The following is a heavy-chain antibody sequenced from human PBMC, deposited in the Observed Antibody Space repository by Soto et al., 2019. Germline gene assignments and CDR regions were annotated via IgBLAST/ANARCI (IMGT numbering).Heavy chain of an antibody. V-gene: IGHV3-23*01. J-gene: IGHJ4*02. CDR3: ARITAAPYYFDY. CDR2: ISGSGGST. CDR1: GFTFSSYA. Sequence: GGSLRLSCAASGFTFSSYAMSWVRQAPGKGLEWVSAISGSGGSTYYADSVKGRFTISRDNSKNTLYLQMNSLRAEDTAVYYCARITAAPYYFDYWGQGTLVTVSS. D-gene: IGHD6-13*01.